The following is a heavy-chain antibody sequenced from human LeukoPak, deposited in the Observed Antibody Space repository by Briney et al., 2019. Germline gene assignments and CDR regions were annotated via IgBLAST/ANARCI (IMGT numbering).Heavy chain of an antibody. D-gene: IGHD3-22*01. CDR2: LSWNSGNI. J-gene: IGHJ4*02. Sequence: PGRSPRLSCAASGFTFDDYSMHWVRQAPGKGLEWVSGLSWNSGNIGYADSVKGRFTISRDSAKNSLYLHMNSLRAEDMALYYCAKGSTYYYGSSAWFDYWGQGTLVTVSS. CDR3: AKGSTYYYGSSAWFDY. V-gene: IGHV3-9*03. CDR1: GFTFDDYS.